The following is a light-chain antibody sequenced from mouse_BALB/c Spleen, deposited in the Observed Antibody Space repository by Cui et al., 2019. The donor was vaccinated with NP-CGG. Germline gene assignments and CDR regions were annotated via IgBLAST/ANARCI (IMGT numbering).Light chain of an antibody. V-gene: IGLV1*01. CDR3: ALWYSNHWV. J-gene: IGLJ1*01. CDR1: TGAVTTSNY. CDR2: GTI. Sequence: QAVVTQESELTTSPGETVTLTCRSSTGAVTTSNYANWVQEKPDHLFTGLIGGTINRAPGVPARFSGSLIGDKAALTITGAQTEDEAIYFCALWYSNHWVFGGGTKLTVL.